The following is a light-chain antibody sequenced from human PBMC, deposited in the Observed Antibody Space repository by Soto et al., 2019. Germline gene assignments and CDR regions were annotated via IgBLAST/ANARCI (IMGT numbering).Light chain of an antibody. V-gene: IGLV2-14*01. J-gene: IGLJ3*02. Sequence: QSALTQPASVSGSPGQSITISCTGTSRDVATYSYVSWYQHRPGKAPKLMIYDVSYRPSGVSNRFSGSKSANTASLTISGLQAEDEADYYCSSYTTSNTQVFGGGTKLTVL. CDR1: SRDVATYSY. CDR2: DVS. CDR3: SSYTTSNTQV.